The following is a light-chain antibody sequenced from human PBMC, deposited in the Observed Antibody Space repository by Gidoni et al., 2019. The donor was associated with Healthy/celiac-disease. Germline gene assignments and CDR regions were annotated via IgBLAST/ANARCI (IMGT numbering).Light chain of an antibody. Sequence: QSALTPPPSASGSPGQSVTISCTGTSSDVGGYNYVSWYQQHPGKAPKLMIYEVSKRPSGVPDRFSGSKSGNTASLTVSGLQAEDEADYYCSSYAGSNIEVVFGGGTKLTVL. CDR3: SSYAGSNIEVV. V-gene: IGLV2-8*01. J-gene: IGLJ2*01. CDR2: EVS. CDR1: SSDVGGYNY.